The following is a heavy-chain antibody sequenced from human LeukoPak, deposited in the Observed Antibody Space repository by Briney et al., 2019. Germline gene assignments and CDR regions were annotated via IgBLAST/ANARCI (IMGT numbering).Heavy chain of an antibody. Sequence: GGSLRLSCVASGFTFSHYNMNWVRQAPGKGLEWVSVIIGSGGRAYYADSVQGRFTISRDSSKNTLYLQMNSLRAEDTAVYYCAKDAFRYSTGWYFDYWGQGTLVTVSS. J-gene: IGHJ4*02. CDR1: GFTFSHYN. CDR3: AKDAFRYSTGWYFDY. V-gene: IGHV3-23*01. D-gene: IGHD6-25*01. CDR2: IIGSGGRA.